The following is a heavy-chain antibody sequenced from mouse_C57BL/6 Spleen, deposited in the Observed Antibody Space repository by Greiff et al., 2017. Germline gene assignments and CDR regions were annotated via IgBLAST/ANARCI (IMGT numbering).Heavy chain of an antibody. CDR3: ARSGYEDYFDY. CDR2: IYPGDGDT. D-gene: IGHD2-14*01. V-gene: IGHV1-80*01. Sequence: QVQLKQSGAELVKPGASVKISCKASGYAFSSYWMNWVKQRPGKGLEWIGQIYPGDGDTNYNGKFKGKATLTADKSSSTAYMQLSSLTSEDSAVYFCARSGYEDYFDYWGQGTTLTVSS. J-gene: IGHJ2*01. CDR1: GYAFSSYW.